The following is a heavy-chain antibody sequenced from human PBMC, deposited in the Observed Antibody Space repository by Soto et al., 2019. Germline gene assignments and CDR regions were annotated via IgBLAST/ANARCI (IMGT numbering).Heavy chain of an antibody. CDR3: ARDRDDYGSGNYYNRIDF. D-gene: IGHD3-10*01. V-gene: IGHV1-69*01. CDR1: GGIFSTYA. Sequence: QVQLVQSGAEVKKPGSSVKVSCTASGGIFSTYAISWLRQAPGQGLEWMGGIIPIVGTPNYAQRFQGRVTITADESTSTAYMELSRLRSEDTAVYYCARDRDDYGSGNYYNRIDFWGQGTLVTVSS. J-gene: IGHJ4*02. CDR2: IIPIVGTP.